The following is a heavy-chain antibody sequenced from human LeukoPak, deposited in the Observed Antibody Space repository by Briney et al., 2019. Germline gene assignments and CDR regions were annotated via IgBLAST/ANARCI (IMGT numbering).Heavy chain of an antibody. D-gene: IGHD4-17*01. V-gene: IGHV1-46*01. Sequence: ASVKASCKASGYTFTRYYMHWVRQAPGQGLEWMGIINPSAGSTSYAQTFQGRVTMTRDTSTSTVYLELSSLTSEDTAVYYCATGPTVTRLDYWGQGTLVTVSS. CDR1: GYTFTRYY. J-gene: IGHJ4*02. CDR2: INPSAGST. CDR3: ATGPTVTRLDY.